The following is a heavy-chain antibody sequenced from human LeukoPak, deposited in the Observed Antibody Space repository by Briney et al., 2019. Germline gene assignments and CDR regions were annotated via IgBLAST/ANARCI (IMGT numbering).Heavy chain of an antibody. CDR1: GGSISSYY. J-gene: IGHJ6*02. CDR2: IYYSGSA. CDR3: ARRIAVAGQDYYYYGMDV. Sequence: SETLSLTCTVSGGSISSYYWSWIRQPPGKGLEWIGYIYYSGSANYNPSLNGRVTISVDTSRKQFSLKLSSVTAADTAVYYCARRIAVAGQDYYYYGMDVWGQGTTVTVSS. D-gene: IGHD6-19*01. V-gene: IGHV4-59*08.